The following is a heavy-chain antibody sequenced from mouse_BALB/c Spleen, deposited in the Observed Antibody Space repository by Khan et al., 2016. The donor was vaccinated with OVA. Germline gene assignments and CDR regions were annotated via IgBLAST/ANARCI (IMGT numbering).Heavy chain of an antibody. D-gene: IGHD2-10*02. CDR3: ARGGYDNHAMDY. CDR2: IYPGTGST. Sequence: QVQLKQSGAELVRPGASVKLSCKTSGYIFTSYWIHWVKQRSGQGLEWIARIYPGTGSTYYHEKFKGKATLTADKSSSTAYMQLSSLKSEDSAGYFWARGGYDNHAMDYGGQGTSVTVSS. CDR1: GYIFTSYW. J-gene: IGHJ4*01. V-gene: IGHV1-76*01.